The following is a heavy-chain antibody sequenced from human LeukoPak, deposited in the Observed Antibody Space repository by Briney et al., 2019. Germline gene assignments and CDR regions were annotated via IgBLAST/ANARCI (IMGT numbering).Heavy chain of an antibody. CDR2: ISAYNGNT. Sequence: ASVKVSCKASGYTFTSYGISWVRQAPGQGLEWMGWISAYNGNTNYAQKLQGRVTMTTDTSTSTAYMELRSLRSDDTAVYYCARSLRITFGGVIAWGAFDIWGQGTMVTVFS. CDR1: GYTFTSYG. D-gene: IGHD3-16*02. CDR3: ARSLRITFGGVIAWGAFDI. V-gene: IGHV1-18*01. J-gene: IGHJ3*02.